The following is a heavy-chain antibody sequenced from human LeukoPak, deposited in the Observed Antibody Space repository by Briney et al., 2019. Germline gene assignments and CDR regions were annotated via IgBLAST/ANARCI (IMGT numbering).Heavy chain of an antibody. J-gene: IGHJ3*02. CDR2: IYHSGST. D-gene: IGHD3-3*01. V-gene: IGHV4-38-2*02. CDR1: GYSISSGYY. CDR3: ARVVAHGFGVVRAFDI. Sequence: SETLSLTCTVSGYSISSGYYWGWIRQPPGKGLEWIGSIYHSGSTYYNPSLKSRVTISVDTSKNQFPLKLSSVTAADTAVYYCARVVAHGFGVVRAFDIWGQGTMVTVSS.